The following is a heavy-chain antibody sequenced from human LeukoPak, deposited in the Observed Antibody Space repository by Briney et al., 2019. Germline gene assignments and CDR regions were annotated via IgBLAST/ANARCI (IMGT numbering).Heavy chain of an antibody. Sequence: ASVKVSCKASGYTFTNYYIHWVRQAPGQGLEWMGIINPSGGSTRYAQKFQGRVTMTRDMSTSTVYMELSSLRSEDTAVYYCARDHRQRNKTAFDIWGQGTMVTVSA. V-gene: IGHV1-46*01. CDR2: INPSGGST. CDR3: ARDHRQRNKTAFDI. CDR1: GYTFTNYY. D-gene: IGHD1/OR15-1a*01. J-gene: IGHJ3*02.